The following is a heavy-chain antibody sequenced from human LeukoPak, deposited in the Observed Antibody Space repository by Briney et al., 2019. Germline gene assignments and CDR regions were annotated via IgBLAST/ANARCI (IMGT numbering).Heavy chain of an antibody. CDR2: ISGSGGST. Sequence: GGSLRLSCAASGFTFSSYAMSWVRQAPGKGLEWVSAISGSGGSTYYADSVKGRFTISRDNSKNTLYLQMNSLRAEDTAVYYCARDGRDGYNLYYYYYGMDVRGQGTTVTVSS. CDR3: ARDGRDGYNLYYYYYGMDV. CDR1: GFTFSSYA. V-gene: IGHV3-23*01. J-gene: IGHJ6*02. D-gene: IGHD5-24*01.